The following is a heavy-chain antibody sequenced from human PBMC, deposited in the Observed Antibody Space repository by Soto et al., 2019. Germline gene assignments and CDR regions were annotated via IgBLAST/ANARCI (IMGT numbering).Heavy chain of an antibody. V-gene: IGHV3-74*01. CDR2: INTDGSST. Sequence: EVQLVESGGGLVQPGGSPRLSCAASGFTFSSYWMHWVRQAPGKGLEWVSRINTDGSSTVYEDSVKGRFTISRDNAKNTLYVQMTSLRAEDTAVYYCTRGLENYSYFDYWGQGILVTVSS. CDR3: TRGLENYSYFDY. J-gene: IGHJ4*02. D-gene: IGHD1-7*01. CDR1: GFTFSSYW.